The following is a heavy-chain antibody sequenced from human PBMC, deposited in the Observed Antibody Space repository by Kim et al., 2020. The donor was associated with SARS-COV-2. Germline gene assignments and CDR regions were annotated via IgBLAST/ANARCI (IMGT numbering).Heavy chain of an antibody. CDR2: IYYSGST. CDR3: AREPYYYGTRGFDY. J-gene: IGHJ4*02. CDR1: GGSVSSGSYY. D-gene: IGHD3-10*01. Sequence: SETLSLTCTVSGGSVSSGSYYWSWIRQPPGKGLEWIGYIYYSGSTNYNPSLKSRVTISVDTSKNQFSLKLSSVTAADTAVYYCAREPYYYGTRGFDYWGQGTLVTVSS. V-gene: IGHV4-61*01.